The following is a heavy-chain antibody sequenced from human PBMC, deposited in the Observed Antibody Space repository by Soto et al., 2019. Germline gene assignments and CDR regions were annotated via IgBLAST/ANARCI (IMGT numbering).Heavy chain of an antibody. J-gene: IGHJ1*01. D-gene: IGHD3-10*01. CDR2: ISGSGFST. CDR1: GFTFSSYA. V-gene: IGHV3-23*01. CDR3: ARDQGFGDLGADCFQH. Sequence: EVQLLESGGGLVQPGGSLRLSCAASGFTFSSYAMSWVRQAPGKGLEWVSLISGSGFSTYYADSVKGRFTISKDKSKNTLYLQMSSVRAEDTAVYYCARDQGFGDLGADCFQHWGQGTLVTVSS.